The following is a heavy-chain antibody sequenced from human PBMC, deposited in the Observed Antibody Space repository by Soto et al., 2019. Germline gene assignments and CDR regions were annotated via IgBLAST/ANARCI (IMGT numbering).Heavy chain of an antibody. CDR1: GLTFSSYA. Sequence: PGGSXRLSCAASGLTFSSYAMSWVRQAPGKGLEWVSAISGSGGGTYYADSVKGRFTISRDNSENTLYLQMNSLRAEDTAVYYRATGGLRYHDYWGQGTLVTVSS. CDR2: ISGSGGGT. V-gene: IGHV3-23*01. CDR3: ATGGLRYHDY. J-gene: IGHJ4*02. D-gene: IGHD3-16*01.